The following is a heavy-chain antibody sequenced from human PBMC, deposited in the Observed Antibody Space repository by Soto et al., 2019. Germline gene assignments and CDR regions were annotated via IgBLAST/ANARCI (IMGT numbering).Heavy chain of an antibody. CDR2: IIPIFGTA. CDR3: ARQDSPYCSGGGCYSGSYYYYGIDV. J-gene: IGHJ6*02. Sequence: QVQLVQSGAEVKKPGSSVKVSCKASGGTFSSYAISWVRQAPGQGLEWMGGIIPIFGTANYAPKFQGRVTLPADESTTTAYMERSSLGAEDTGVYYCARQDSPYCSGGGCYSGSYYYYGIDVWGQGTTVTVSS. V-gene: IGHV1-69*12. D-gene: IGHD2-15*01. CDR1: GGTFSSYA.